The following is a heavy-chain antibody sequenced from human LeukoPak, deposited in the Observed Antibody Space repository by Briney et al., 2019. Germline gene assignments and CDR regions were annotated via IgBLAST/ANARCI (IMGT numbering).Heavy chain of an antibody. Sequence: GRSLRLSCAASGFTFSSYAMHWVRQAPGKGLEWVSSISSSSSYIYYADSVKGRFTISRDNAKNSLYLQMNSLRAEDTAVYYCARDYHYGGSFDYWGQGTLVTVSS. D-gene: IGHD4-17*01. CDR2: ISSSSSYI. CDR1: GFTFSSYA. CDR3: ARDYHYGGSFDY. J-gene: IGHJ4*02. V-gene: IGHV3-21*01.